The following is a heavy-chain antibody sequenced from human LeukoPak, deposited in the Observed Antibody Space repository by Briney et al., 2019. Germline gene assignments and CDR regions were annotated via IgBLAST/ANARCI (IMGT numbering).Heavy chain of an antibody. Sequence: GGSLRLSCAASGFTVSSNYMSWVRQAPGKGLEWVSVIYSGGSTYYADSVKARFTISRHNSKNTLYLQMNSLRAEDTAVYYCATLGAHAFDIWGQGTMVTVSS. CDR3: ATLGAHAFDI. V-gene: IGHV3-53*04. CDR2: IYSGGST. J-gene: IGHJ3*02. CDR1: GFTVSSNY.